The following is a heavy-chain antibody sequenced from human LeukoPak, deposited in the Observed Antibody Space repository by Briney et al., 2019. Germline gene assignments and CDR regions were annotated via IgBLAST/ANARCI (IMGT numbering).Heavy chain of an antibody. D-gene: IGHD1-14*01. CDR1: GDSISGSRYS. J-gene: IGHJ5*01. CDR2: LFFGGSI. V-gene: IGHV4-39*01. Sequence: SETLTLTCTVSGDSISGSRYSWAWIRQPPGKGLEWIGTLFFGGSIYDNPSLKSRVTIYGDTSRNQFALRLDSVTAADTALYYCARHKYEDHSYNLFDCWGQGTLVTVSS. CDR3: ARHKYEDHSYNLFDC.